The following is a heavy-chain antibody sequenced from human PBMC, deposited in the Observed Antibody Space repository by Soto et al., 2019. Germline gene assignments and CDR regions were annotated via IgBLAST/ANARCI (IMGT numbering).Heavy chain of an antibody. D-gene: IGHD3-10*01. CDR3: XXXGSGSSVWFDP. Sequence: QVQLQESGPGLVKPSETLSLTCTVSGGSISSYYWSWIRQPPGKGLEWIGYIYYSGSTNYNPSLKSRVTISVDTSKNQFXXXLXSVXXXXXXXXXXXXXGSGSSVWFDPWGQGTLVTVSS. CDR1: GGSISSYY. CDR2: IYYSGST. J-gene: IGHJ5*02. V-gene: IGHV4-59*01.